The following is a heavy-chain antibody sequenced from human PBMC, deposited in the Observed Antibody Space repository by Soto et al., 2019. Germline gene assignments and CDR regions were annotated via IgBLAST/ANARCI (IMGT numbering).Heavy chain of an antibody. CDR2: ISSTTNYI. Sequence: GGSLRLSCPASGFTFTRYSMNWVRQAPGKGLEWVSSISSTTNYIYYGDSMKGRFTISRDNAKNSLYLEMNSLRAEDTAVYYCARESEDLTSNFDYWGQGTLVTVSS. CDR1: GFTFTRYS. V-gene: IGHV3-21*06. CDR3: ARESEDLTSNFDY. J-gene: IGHJ4*02.